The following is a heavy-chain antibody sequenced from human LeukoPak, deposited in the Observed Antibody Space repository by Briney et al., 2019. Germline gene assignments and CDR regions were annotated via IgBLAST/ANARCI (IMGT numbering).Heavy chain of an antibody. J-gene: IGHJ4*02. CDR3: AKAPLYGDYSFDY. CDR2: ISGSGGST. CDR1: GFTFSYYA. V-gene: IGHV3-23*01. D-gene: IGHD4-17*01. Sequence: GESLRLSCAASGFTFSYYAMSWVRQAPGKGLEWVSAISGSGGSTYYADSVKGRFTISRDNSKNTLYLQMNSLRAEDTAVYYCAKAPLYGDYSFDYWGQGTLVTVSS.